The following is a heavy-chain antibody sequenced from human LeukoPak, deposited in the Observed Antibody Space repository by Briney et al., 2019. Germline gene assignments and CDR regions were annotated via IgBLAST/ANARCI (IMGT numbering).Heavy chain of an antibody. CDR2: ISGSGSMI. V-gene: IGHV3-48*03. CDR3: ARSNGYYHFDY. Sequence: GGSLRLSCAASGFTFSSYEMNWVRQAPGKGLEWVSYISGSGSMIYYADSVKGRFTISRDNAKNSLYLQMSSLRAEDTAVYYCARSNGYYHFDYWGQGTLVTVSS. D-gene: IGHD3-22*01. J-gene: IGHJ4*02. CDR1: GFTFSSYE.